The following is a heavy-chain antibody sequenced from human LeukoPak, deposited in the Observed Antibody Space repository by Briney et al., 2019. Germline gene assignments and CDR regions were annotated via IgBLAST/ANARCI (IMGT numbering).Heavy chain of an antibody. Sequence: GGSLRLSCAASGFTFSSYAMSWVRQAPGKGLELVTVISYDGSNKYYADSVKGRFTISRDNSENTLYLQMNTLRAEDTALYYCARDAGYGSGIYLDYWGQGTLVTVSS. J-gene: IGHJ4*02. CDR3: ARDAGYGSGIYLDY. CDR1: GFTFSSYA. D-gene: IGHD3-10*01. V-gene: IGHV3-30*01. CDR2: ISYDGSNK.